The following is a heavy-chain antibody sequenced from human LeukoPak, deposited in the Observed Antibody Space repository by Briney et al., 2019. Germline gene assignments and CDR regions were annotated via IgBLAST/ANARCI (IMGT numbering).Heavy chain of an antibody. CDR2: IIPIFGTA. J-gene: IGHJ4*02. CDR3: ARMVAEMATTQYYFDY. V-gene: IGHV1-69*13. CDR1: GYTFTIYD. Sequence: SVTVSCTASGYTFTIYDISWVRQAPGQGLEWMGGIIPIFGTANYAQKFQGRVTITADESTSTAYMELSSLRSEDTAVYYCARMVAEMATTQYYFDYWGQGTLVTVSS. D-gene: IGHD5-24*01.